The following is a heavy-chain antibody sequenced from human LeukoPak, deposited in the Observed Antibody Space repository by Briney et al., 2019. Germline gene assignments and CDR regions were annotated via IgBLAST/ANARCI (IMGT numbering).Heavy chain of an antibody. CDR3: ASGDSSDYGDFDY. CDR2: INPSGGST. CDR1: GYTFTSYY. J-gene: IGHJ4*02. D-gene: IGHD3-22*01. V-gene: IGHV1-46*01. Sequence: ASVRVSCKASGYTFTSYYIHWVRQAPGQGLEWMGIINPSGGSTSYAQKFQGRVTMTRDTSTSTVYIELSSLRSEDTAVYYCASGDSSDYGDFDYWGQGTLVTVSS.